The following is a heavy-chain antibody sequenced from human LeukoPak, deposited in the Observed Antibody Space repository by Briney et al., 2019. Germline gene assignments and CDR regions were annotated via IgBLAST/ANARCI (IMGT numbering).Heavy chain of an antibody. CDR3: ARSFYTNYFDY. CDR2: INHSGST. Sequence: SETLSLTCVVYGVSFNDYYRSWIRQPPGKGLEWLGVINHSGSTNYNPSLKSRVTISVDTSKNQFSLRLSSVTAADTAVYYCARSFYTNYFDYWGQATVVTVSS. V-gene: IGHV4-34*01. J-gene: IGHJ4*02. CDR1: GVSFNDYY. D-gene: IGHD4-4*01.